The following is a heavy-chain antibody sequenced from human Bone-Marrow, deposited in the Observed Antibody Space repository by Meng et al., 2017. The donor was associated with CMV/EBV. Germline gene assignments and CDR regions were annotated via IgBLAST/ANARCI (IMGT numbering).Heavy chain of an antibody. J-gene: IGHJ6*02. V-gene: IGHV3-21*01. CDR2: ISSSSSYI. Sequence: GESLKISCAASGFTFSSYSMNWVRQAPGKGLEWVSSISSSSSYIYYADSVKGRFTISRDNAKNSLYLQMNSLRAEDTAVYYCARGRIQLYYYYYYGMNVWGQGTTVTVSS. D-gene: IGHD5-18*01. CDR3: ARGRIQLYYYYYYGMNV. CDR1: GFTFSSYS.